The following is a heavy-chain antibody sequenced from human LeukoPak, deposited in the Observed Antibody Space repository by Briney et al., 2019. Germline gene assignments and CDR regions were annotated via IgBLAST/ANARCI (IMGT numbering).Heavy chain of an antibody. J-gene: IGHJ4*02. D-gene: IGHD2-15*01. CDR2: ISFDGKKT. Sequence: GGSLRLSCTASGFTFSSYSIHWVRQAPGKGLEWVALISFDGKKTDYADSVKGRFTFSRDNSKNTVSLQMSDLRAEDTAVYHCVKMLNGGHAHAALDYWGQGTLVTVSS. CDR3: VKMLNGGHAHAALDY. CDR1: GFTFSSYS. V-gene: IGHV3-30-3*02.